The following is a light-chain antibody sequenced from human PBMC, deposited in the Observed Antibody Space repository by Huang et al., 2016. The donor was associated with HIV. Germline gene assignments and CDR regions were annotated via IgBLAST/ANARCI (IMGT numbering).Light chain of an antibody. CDR3: QQAASFPIT. J-gene: IGKJ5*01. V-gene: IGKV1-12*01. CDR1: EYLSSF. Sequence: DIQMTQSPFSVSAYVGDRVTITCRASEYLSSFLAWYQQKPGKAPKLLMYHIATLRIGVPSRFSGSGSGTTFSLTITNLQPEDFGTYYCQQAASFPITFGQGTRLEIK. CDR2: HIA.